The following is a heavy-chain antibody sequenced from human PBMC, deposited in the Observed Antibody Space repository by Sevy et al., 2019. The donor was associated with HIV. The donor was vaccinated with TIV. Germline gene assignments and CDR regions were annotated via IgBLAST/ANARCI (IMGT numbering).Heavy chain of an antibody. CDR3: AGENAWGRGYS. CDR1: GGSITSLY. D-gene: IGHD1-26*01. V-gene: IGHV4-59*08. Sequence: SETLSLTCTVSGGSITSLYWNWIRQPPGKGLEWIANIYYNGHINYNPSLMSRVTSSLDTSKNQFSLRLSSVTAADTAMYYCAGENAWGRGYSWGQGTLVTVSS. CDR2: IYYNGHI. J-gene: IGHJ4*02.